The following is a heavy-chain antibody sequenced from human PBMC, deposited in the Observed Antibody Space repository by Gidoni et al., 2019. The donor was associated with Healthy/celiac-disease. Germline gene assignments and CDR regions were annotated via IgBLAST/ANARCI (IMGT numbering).Heavy chain of an antibody. CDR3: ARATRDEYAGGGYYYYGMDV. J-gene: IGHJ6*02. D-gene: IGHD2-2*01. Sequence: EVQLVESGGGLVQPGGSLRLSCAASGFTFSSYDMPWVRQATGKGLEWFSAIGTAGDTYYPGSVKGRFTISRENAKNSLYLQMNSLRAGDTAVYYCARATRDEYAGGGYYYYGMDVWGQGTTVTVSS. CDR2: IGTAGDT. V-gene: IGHV3-13*01. CDR1: GFTFSSYD.